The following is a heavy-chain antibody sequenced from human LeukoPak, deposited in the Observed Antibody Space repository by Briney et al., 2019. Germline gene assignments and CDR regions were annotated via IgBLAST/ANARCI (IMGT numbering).Heavy chain of an antibody. CDR3: ARVGPNEYYFDY. Sequence: SGTLSLTCTVSGGSISSSSYYWGWIRQPPGKGLEWIGSIYYSGSTNYNPSLKSRVTISVDTSKNQFSLKLSSVTAADTAVYYCARVGPNEYYFDYWGQGTLVTVSS. CDR1: GGSISSSSYY. CDR2: IYYSGST. J-gene: IGHJ4*02. V-gene: IGHV4-39*07. D-gene: IGHD1-1*01.